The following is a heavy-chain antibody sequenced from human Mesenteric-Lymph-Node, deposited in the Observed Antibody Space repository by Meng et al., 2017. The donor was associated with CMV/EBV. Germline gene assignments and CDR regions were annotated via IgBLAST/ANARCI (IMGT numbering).Heavy chain of an antibody. CDR2: ISNDGSSQ. J-gene: IGHJ3*01. Sequence: GESLKISCAASAFTFSRHGMHWVRQAPGKGLEWLAVISNDGSSQNYADSVKGRFTISRDNSKNMLFLQMSSLRAEDTAVYFCARFEGLYNGFDVWGQGTVVTVSS. D-gene: IGHD3-10*01. CDR3: ARFEGLYNGFDV. V-gene: IGHV3-33*01. CDR1: AFTFSRHG.